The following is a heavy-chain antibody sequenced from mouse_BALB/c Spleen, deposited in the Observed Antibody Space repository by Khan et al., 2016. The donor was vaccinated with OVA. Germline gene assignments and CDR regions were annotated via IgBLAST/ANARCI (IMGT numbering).Heavy chain of an antibody. CDR1: GFSLTTYG. V-gene: IGHV2-9*02. Sequence: QVQLKESGPGLVAPSQSLSITCTVSGFSLTTYGVHWVRQPPGKGLEWLGVIWAGGSTTYNSALMSRLSISKDNSKSQAFLKMNSLQPDDTAMYDGARAYYYGAWFADWGQGTLVTVSA. CDR3: ARAYYYGAWFAD. D-gene: IGHD1-1*01. CDR2: IWAGGST. J-gene: IGHJ3*01.